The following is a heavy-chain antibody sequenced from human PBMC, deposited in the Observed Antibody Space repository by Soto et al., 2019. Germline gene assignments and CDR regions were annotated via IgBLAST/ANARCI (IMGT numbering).Heavy chain of an antibody. CDR1: GYTFTTYW. CDR2: IYPGDPDT. J-gene: IGHJ4*02. Sequence: PGESLKISCKGSGYTFTTYWIGWVRQMPGKGLEWMGVIYPGDPDTIYSPSFQGQVTLSADKSISTAYLQWRSLQASDTAMYYCVRRPGCSTTTCYRELDYWGQGTLVTVSS. D-gene: IGHD2-2*01. V-gene: IGHV5-51*01. CDR3: VRRPGCSTTTCYRELDY.